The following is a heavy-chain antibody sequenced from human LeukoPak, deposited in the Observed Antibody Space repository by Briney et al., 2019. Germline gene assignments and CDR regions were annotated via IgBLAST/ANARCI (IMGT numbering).Heavy chain of an antibody. Sequence: ASVKVSCKASGYTFTSYGTSWVRQAPGQGLEWMGWISAYNGNTNYAQKLQGRVTMTTDTSTSTAYMELRSLRSDDTAVYYCARGAGSSSWPLNYYYYYGMDVWGQGTTVTVSS. CDR2: ISAYNGNT. D-gene: IGHD6-13*01. CDR3: ARGAGSSSWPLNYYYYYGMDV. CDR1: GYTFTSYG. J-gene: IGHJ6*02. V-gene: IGHV1-18*01.